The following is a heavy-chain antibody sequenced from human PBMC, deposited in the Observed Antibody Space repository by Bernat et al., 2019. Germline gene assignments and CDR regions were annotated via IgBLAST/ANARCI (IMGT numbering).Heavy chain of an antibody. Sequence: QVQLVESGGGVVQPGRSLRLSCAASGFTFSNYGMHWVRQAPGKGLEWVAVISYDGSNKYYADSVKGRFTISRDNSKNTLYLQMNSLRAEDTAVYYCARDPYDFWSGYYPPRYFDYWGQGTLVTVSS. J-gene: IGHJ4*02. CDR3: ARDPYDFWSGYYPPRYFDY. V-gene: IGHV3-30*19. CDR1: GFTFSNYG. CDR2: ISYDGSNK. D-gene: IGHD3-3*01.